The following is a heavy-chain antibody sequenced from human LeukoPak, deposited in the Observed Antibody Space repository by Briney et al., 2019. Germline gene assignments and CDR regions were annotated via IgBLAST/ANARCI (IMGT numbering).Heavy chain of an antibody. CDR1: GFTFSSNY. D-gene: IGHD2-2*01. V-gene: IGHV3-66*01. J-gene: IGHJ3*02. Sequence: GGSLRLSCAASGFTFSSNYMSWVRQAPGKGLEWVSVIYSGGSTYYADSVKGRFTISRDNSKNTLYLQMNSLRAEDTAVYYCARDTSWYGAFDIWGQGTMVTVSS. CDR3: ARDTSWYGAFDI. CDR2: IYSGGST.